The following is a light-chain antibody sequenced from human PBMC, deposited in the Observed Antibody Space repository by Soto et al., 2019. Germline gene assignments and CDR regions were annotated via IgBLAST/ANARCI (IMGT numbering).Light chain of an antibody. CDR2: GAS. V-gene: IGKV3-20*01. J-gene: IGKJ4*01. Sequence: EIEFTQSPGTLSLSPGERATLLCRASQTISSTFLAWYQQKLGQAPRLLIYGASSRATGIPDRFSGSGSGTDFTLTISRLEPEDFAVYYCQQFGSSPTFGGGTKVDIK. CDR1: QTISSTF. CDR3: QQFGSSPT.